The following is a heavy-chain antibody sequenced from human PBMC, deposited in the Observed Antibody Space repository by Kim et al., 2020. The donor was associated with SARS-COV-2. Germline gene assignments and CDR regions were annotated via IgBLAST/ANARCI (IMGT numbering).Heavy chain of an antibody. CDR1: GYTFTTYA. V-gene: IGHV7-4-1*02. J-gene: IGHJ4*02. Sequence: ASVKVSCKASGYTFTTYAINWVRQAPGQGLEWMGWISTRSGNPTYAQGFTGRLVFSLDTSVSTTYLQISSLKAEDTAVYYCVGDSYCSDDRCYSFEYWGQGTLVTVSS. CDR3: VGDSYCSDDRCYSFEY. D-gene: IGHD2-15*01. CDR2: ISTRSGNP.